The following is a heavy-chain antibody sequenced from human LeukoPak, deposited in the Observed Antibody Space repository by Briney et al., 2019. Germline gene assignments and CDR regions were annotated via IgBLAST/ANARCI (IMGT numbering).Heavy chain of an antibody. CDR3: ARYHTMVRGLSD. V-gene: IGHV1-2*02. J-gene: IGHJ4*02. CDR2: INPNSGGT. D-gene: IGHD3-10*01. Sequence: ASVKVSCKASGYTFTGYYMHWVRQAPGQGLEWMGWINPNSGGTNYAQKFQGRVTMTRDTSISTAYMELSRLRSDDTAAYYCARYHTMVRGLSDWGQGTLVTVSS. CDR1: GYTFTGYY.